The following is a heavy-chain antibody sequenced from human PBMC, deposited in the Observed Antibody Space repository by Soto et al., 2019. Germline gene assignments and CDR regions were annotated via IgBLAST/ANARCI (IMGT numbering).Heavy chain of an antibody. CDR1: GYTFTTYW. D-gene: IGHD2-2*01. Sequence: GESLKISCKGSGYTFTTYWISWVRQMPGKGLEWMGRIDPSDSYTNYSPSFQGHVTISADESISTVYLQWSSLRAEDTAVYYCAREGGPAAINYYYYYGMDVWGQGTTVTVSS. CDR2: IDPSDSYT. J-gene: IGHJ6*02. CDR3: AREGGPAAINYYYYYGMDV. V-gene: IGHV5-10-1*01.